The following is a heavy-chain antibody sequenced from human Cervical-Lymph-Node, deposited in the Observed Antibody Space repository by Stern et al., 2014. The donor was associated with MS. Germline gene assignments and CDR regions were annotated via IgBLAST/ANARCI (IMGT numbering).Heavy chain of an antibody. V-gene: IGHV5-51*03. Sequence: DQLVESGAEVKKPGESLKISCKGSEYNFNTHWIAWVRQMPGKGLEWLGKIYPGNSDTRYNPSLQGQVSISADKSITTAYLHFSSLKASDSAMYFCARHGGPNWNHEAHNWFDPWGQGTLVTVSS. D-gene: IGHD1-14*01. J-gene: IGHJ5*02. CDR3: ARHGGPNWNHEAHNWFDP. CDR2: IYPGNSDT. CDR1: EYNFNTHW.